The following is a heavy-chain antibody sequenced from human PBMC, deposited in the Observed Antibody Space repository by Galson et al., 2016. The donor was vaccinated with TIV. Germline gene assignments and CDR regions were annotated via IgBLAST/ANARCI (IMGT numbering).Heavy chain of an antibody. J-gene: IGHJ5*02. D-gene: IGHD4-23*01. CDR3: ARGEVVTRGSGWFDP. V-gene: IGHV4-4*07. CDR1: NGSISTHY. CDR2: IYTSGAT. Sequence: LSLTCTVSNGSISTHYWSWIRQPAGKGLEWIGRIYTSGATNYNPSLKSRVTMSVDTSKNQFSLKLSSVTAADTAVYYCARGEVVTRGSGWFDPWGQGTLVTVSS.